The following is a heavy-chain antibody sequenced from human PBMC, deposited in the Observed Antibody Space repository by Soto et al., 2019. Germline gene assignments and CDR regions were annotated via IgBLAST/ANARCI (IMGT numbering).Heavy chain of an antibody. Sequence: QVQLQESGPSLVKPSQILSLTCTVSGGSISSGGYYWSWIRHHPGKGLEWLGYIDFSGSTDYNPSLHSRTTMSLDTSKNLFSLKLSSVTAADTAMYYCARGRGYSYLHVWFDPWGQGTLVTVSS. J-gene: IGHJ5*02. CDR2: IDFSGST. CDR1: GGSISSGGYY. CDR3: ARGRGYSYLHVWFDP. D-gene: IGHD5-12*01. V-gene: IGHV4-31*03.